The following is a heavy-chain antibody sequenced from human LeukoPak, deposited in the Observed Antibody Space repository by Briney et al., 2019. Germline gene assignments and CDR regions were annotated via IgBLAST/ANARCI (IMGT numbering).Heavy chain of an antibody. Sequence: SETLSLTCTVSGGSISSGSYYWSWIRQPAGKGLEWIGRIYTSGSTNYNPSLKSRVTISVDTSKNQFSLKLSSVTAADTAVYYCARAPGYSGYRYYFDYWGQGTLVTVSS. CDR3: ARAPGYSGYRYYFDY. CDR2: IYTSGST. CDR1: GGSISSGSYY. D-gene: IGHD5-12*01. J-gene: IGHJ4*02. V-gene: IGHV4-61*02.